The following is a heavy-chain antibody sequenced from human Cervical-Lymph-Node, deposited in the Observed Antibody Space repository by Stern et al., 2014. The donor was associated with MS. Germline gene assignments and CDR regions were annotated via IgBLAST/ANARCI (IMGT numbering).Heavy chain of an antibody. D-gene: IGHD2-21*01. V-gene: IGHV4-61*02. Sequence: VQLEESGPGLVKPSQTLSLTCTVSGGSISSGSSSWSWIRQPAGKGLEWIGRVYSRGSANYNPSLQGRVTLSVDTSKNQISLKMPSLTAADTAVYYCASPLYCVGVSCTDYWGQGTLVTVSS. CDR2: VYSRGSA. CDR3: ASPLYCVGVSCTDY. J-gene: IGHJ4*02. CDR1: GGSISSGSSS.